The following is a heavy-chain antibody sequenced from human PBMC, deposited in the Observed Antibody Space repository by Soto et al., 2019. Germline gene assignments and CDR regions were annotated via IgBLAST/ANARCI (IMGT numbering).Heavy chain of an antibody. J-gene: IGHJ3*01. CDR3: AARYCGGGSCYSNEDAVDV. Sequence: VASVKVSCKASGFTFKKSIVQWVRQARGQRLEWIGWIVVDSGKTKYAQVLQERVAITRDLSTSTAHMELSSLRSEDTAVYYCAARYCGGGSCYSNEDAVDVWGQGTRVTVSS. CDR1: GFTFKKSI. D-gene: IGHD2-15*01. V-gene: IGHV1-58*01. CDR2: IVVDSGKT.